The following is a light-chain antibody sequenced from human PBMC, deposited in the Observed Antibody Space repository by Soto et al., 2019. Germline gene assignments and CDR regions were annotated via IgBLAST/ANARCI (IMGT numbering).Light chain of an antibody. CDR3: QQYGSSPRT. V-gene: IGKV3-20*01. CDR1: QSVSSNF. CDR2: GAS. Sequence: EILLTQSPGTLSLSPGERATLSCRASQSVSSNFLAWYKQKPGHAPRLLIYGASNRATGIPDRLSGSASGTDFTLTISRMEPEDFVVYYCQQYGSSPRTFGQGTK. J-gene: IGKJ1*01.